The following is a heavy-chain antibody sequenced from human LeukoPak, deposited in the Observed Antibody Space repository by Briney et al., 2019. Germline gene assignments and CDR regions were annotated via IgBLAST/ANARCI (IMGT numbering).Heavy chain of an antibody. CDR1: GEYIRSTNYY. D-gene: IGHD4-23*01. J-gene: IGHJ4*02. V-gene: IGHV4-39*01. CDR2: IYYSGNT. Sequence: PSDTLSLICTVTGEYIRSTNYYWGWIRQPPGKGLEWIGSIYYSGNTYYNPSLKSRVTISVDTSKNQFSLKLNSVTAADTAVYYCARLGLYGGNYVPGDWGQGTLVTVSS. CDR3: ARLGLYGGNYVPGD.